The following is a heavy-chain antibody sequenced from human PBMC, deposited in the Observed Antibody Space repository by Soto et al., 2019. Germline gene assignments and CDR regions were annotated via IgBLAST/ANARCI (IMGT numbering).Heavy chain of an antibody. Sequence: PGGSLRLSCAASGFTLSSYGMHWVRQAPGKGLEWVALISYDGSHKYYADSARGRFTISRDNSENALFLQMNSLRPEDTAVYYCAKDRAGYSRGMDVWGQGTRVTVS. CDR1: GFTLSSYG. CDR3: AKDRAGYSRGMDV. D-gene: IGHD1-26*01. V-gene: IGHV3-30*18. CDR2: ISYDGSHK. J-gene: IGHJ6*02.